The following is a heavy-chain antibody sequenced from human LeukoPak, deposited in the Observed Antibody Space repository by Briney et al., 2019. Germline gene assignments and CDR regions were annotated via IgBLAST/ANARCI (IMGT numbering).Heavy chain of an antibody. V-gene: IGHV4-59*01. D-gene: IGHD5-24*01. J-gene: IGHJ4*02. CDR2: IYKGST. CDR3: ARLTRDGYTTF. Sequence: SETLSLTCTVSGGSISSYYWSWIRQPPEKGLEWIGYIYKGSTNYNPSLKSRVTISVVTSKNQFSLKLRSVTAADTAVYYCARLTRDGYTTFWGQGTLVTVSS. CDR1: GGSISSYY.